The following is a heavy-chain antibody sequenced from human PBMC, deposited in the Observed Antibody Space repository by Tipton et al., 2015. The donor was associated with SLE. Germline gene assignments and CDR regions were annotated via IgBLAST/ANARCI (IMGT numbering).Heavy chain of an antibody. J-gene: IGHJ4*02. V-gene: IGHV4-59*08. CDR1: GGSIRSYY. D-gene: IGHD3-22*01. CDR3: ASNYYGGSGFYYYYFDS. Sequence: TLSLTCTVSGGSIRSYYWSWIRQPPGKGLEWIGYIYSSGSTNYNPSLKTRVTISVDTSKNQFSLKLNSVTAADTAVYYCASNYYGGSGFYYYYFDSWGQGTLVTVSS. CDR2: IYSSGST.